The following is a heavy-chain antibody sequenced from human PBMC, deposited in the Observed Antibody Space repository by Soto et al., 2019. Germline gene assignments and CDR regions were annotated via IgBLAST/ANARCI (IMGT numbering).Heavy chain of an antibody. J-gene: IGHJ4*02. CDR1: GYTFSNNY. D-gene: IGHD6-6*01. CDR2: IDPSSGGT. V-gene: IGHV1-2*02. CDR3: ARDGPDSSSSTGLGN. Sequence: QVQLVQSGADLRKPGASVKVSCKASGYTFSNNYIYWVRQAPGRGLEWLGWIDPSSGGTTYAQKFRGRVTLTRDTTVRTAYMELSRLRSDDTAVYYCARDGPDSSSSTGLGNWCQGTLVTVSS.